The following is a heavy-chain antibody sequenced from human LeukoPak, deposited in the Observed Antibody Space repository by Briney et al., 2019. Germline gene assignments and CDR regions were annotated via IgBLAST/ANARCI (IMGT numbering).Heavy chain of an antibody. CDR2: IYYSGST. CDR3: ARDEAAAGTFQH. V-gene: IGHV4-31*03. J-gene: IGHJ1*01. Sequence: SQTLSLTCTVSGGPISSGGYYWSWIRQHPGKGLEWIGYIYYSGSTYYNPSLKSRVTISVDTSKNQFSLKLSSVTAADTAVYYCARDEAAAGTFQHWGQGTLVTVSS. CDR1: GGPISSGGYY. D-gene: IGHD6-13*01.